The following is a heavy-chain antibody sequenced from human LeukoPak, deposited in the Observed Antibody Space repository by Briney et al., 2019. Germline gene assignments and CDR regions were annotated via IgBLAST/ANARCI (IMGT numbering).Heavy chain of an antibody. J-gene: IGHJ4*02. D-gene: IGHD4-23*01. CDR3: VRAPPLTVVDFDY. CDR2: IYYSGST. CDR1: GGSISSGDYY. V-gene: IGHV4-30-4*08. Sequence: PSQTLSLTCTVSGGSISSGDYYWSWIRQPPGKGLEWIGYIYYSGSTDYNPSLKSRVTISVDTSKNQFSPKLSSVTASDTAVYYCVRAPPLTVVDFDYWGQGTLVTVSS.